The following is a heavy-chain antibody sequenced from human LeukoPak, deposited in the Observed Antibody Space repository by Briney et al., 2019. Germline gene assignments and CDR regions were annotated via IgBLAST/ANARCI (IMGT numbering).Heavy chain of an antibody. V-gene: IGHV4-34*01. J-gene: IGHJ4*02. CDR1: GGSFSGYY. D-gene: IGHD2-2*01. CDR2: INHSGST. Sequence: SETLCHTCAVYGGSFSGYYWSWIRQPPGKGLEWIGEINHSGSTNYNPSLKSRVTISVDTSKNQFSLKLSSVTAADTAVYYCARRHCSSTSCYAAPYFDYWGQGNLVTVSS. CDR3: ARRHCSSTSCYAAPYFDY.